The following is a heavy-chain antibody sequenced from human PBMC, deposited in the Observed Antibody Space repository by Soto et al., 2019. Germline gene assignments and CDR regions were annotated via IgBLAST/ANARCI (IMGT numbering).Heavy chain of an antibody. V-gene: IGHV3-23*01. J-gene: IGHJ4*02. Sequence: PGGSLRLSCAASGFTFNSYAMAWVRQTPGEGLQWVSSLTGSGDSVYYTDSVRGRFTISRDNSRNTLYLEMNILRAEDTAVYYCAKYLFPMVPYFDYWGQGSLVTVSS. CDR2: LTGSGDSV. D-gene: IGHD3-10*01. CDR1: GFTFNSYA. CDR3: AKYLFPMVPYFDY.